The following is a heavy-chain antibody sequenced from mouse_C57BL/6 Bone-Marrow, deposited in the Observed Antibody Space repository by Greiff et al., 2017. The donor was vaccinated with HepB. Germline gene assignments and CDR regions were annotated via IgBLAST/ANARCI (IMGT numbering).Heavy chain of an antibody. V-gene: IGHV1-55*01. D-gene: IGHD1-1*01. CDR2: IYPGSGST. CDR1: GYTFTSYW. Sequence: QVQLQQPGAELVKPGASVKMSCKASGYTFTSYWITWVKQRPGQGLEWIGDIYPGSGSTNYNEKFKSKATLTVDTSSSTAYMQLSSLTSEDSAVYYCARITTVVATMDYYAMGYWGQGTSVTVSS. J-gene: IGHJ4*01. CDR3: ARITTVVATMDYYAMGY.